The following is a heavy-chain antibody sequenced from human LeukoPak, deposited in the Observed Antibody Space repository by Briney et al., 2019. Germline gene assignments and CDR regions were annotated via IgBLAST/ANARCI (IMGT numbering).Heavy chain of an antibody. V-gene: IGHV3-23*01. CDR1: GFTFSSYA. D-gene: IGHD2-2*02. Sequence: PGGSLRLSCAASGFTFSSYAMSWVRQAPGKGLEWVSAIRGNGGSTYYADSVKGRFTISRDNTKNTLYLQMNSLRAEDTALYYCAKTYLVVPAAIHFDYWRQGTLVSVSS. CDR2: IRGNGGST. J-gene: IGHJ4*02. CDR3: AKTYLVVPAAIHFDY.